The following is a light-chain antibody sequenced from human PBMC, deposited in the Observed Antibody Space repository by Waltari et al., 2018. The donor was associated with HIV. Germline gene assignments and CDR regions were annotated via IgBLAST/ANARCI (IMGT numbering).Light chain of an antibody. CDR1: SSDVGGYNYVSWNY. Sequence: QSALTQPRSVSGSPGQSVTISCTGSSSDVGGYNYVSWNYVSWYQQHPGKAPKFILYEGSKRPSGVPDRFSGSKSDNAASLTISGLQVEDEADYYCCSYAGSSSFRVFGTGTKVSVL. V-gene: IGLV2-11*01. CDR3: CSYAGSSSFRV. CDR2: EGS. J-gene: IGLJ1*01.